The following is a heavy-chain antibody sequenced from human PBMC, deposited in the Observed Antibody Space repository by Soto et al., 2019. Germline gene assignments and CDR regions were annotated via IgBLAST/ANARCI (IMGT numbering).Heavy chain of an antibody. CDR3: AREGGDTDY. CDR1: GGSISSYY. Sequence: LSITCTVSGGSISSYYWSWIRQPPGKGLEWIWYIYYSGSTNYNPSLKSRVTIPVDTSKNQFSLKLSSVTAADTAVYYCAREGGDTDYWGQGTLVTVSS. V-gene: IGHV4-59*01. CDR2: IYYSGST. D-gene: IGHD3-16*01. J-gene: IGHJ4*02.